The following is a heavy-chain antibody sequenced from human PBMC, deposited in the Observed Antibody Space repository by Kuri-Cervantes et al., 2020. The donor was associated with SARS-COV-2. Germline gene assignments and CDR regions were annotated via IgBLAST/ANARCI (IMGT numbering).Heavy chain of an antibody. V-gene: IGHV1-69*05. CDR1: GGTFSSYA. Sequence: ASVKVSCKASGGTFSSYAISWVRQAPGQGLEWMGGIIPIFGTANYAQKFQGRVTITTDESTSTAYMELSSLRSEDTAVYYCAREPYDFWSGYYTGYYFDYWGQGTLVTVSS. CDR2: IIPIFGTA. J-gene: IGHJ4*02. CDR3: AREPYDFWSGYYTGYYFDY. D-gene: IGHD3-3*01.